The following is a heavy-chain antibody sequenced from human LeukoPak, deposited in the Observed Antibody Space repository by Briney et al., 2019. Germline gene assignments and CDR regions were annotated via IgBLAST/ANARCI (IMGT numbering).Heavy chain of an antibody. CDR2: INWNGGST. CDR3: ARVPSLYYYDSSGYSTGGLYYFDY. V-gene: IGHV3-20*04. J-gene: IGHJ4*02. Sequence: GGSLRLSCAASGFTFDDYGMSWVRQAPGKGLEWVSGINWNGGSTGYADSVKGRFTISRDNAKNSLYLQMNSLRAEDTALYYCARVPSLYYYDSSGYSTGGLYYFDYWDQGTLVTVSS. CDR1: GFTFDDYG. D-gene: IGHD3-22*01.